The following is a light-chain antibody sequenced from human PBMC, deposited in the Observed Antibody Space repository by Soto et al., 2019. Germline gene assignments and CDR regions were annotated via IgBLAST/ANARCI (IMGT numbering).Light chain of an antibody. CDR2: DDS. CDR1: NIGGKS. CDR3: AAWDDRLNAVV. V-gene: IGLV3-21*02. Sequence: SYELTQPPSVSVAPGQTARITCGGNNIGGKSVHWYQQKPGQAPVLVVYDDSDRPSGIPDRFSGSNSGDTATLTIRRVEAGDEADYYCAAWDDRLNAVVFGGGTKLTVL. J-gene: IGLJ2*01.